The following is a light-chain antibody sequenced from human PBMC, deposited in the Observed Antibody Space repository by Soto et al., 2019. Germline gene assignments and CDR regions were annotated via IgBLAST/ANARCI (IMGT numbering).Light chain of an antibody. J-gene: IGLJ1*01. V-gene: IGLV2-14*01. CDR1: SSDIGGYNY. CDR2: GVS. Sequence: QSALTQPASVSGSPGQSITISCTGTSSDIGGYNYVSWYQQHPGKAPKLMIYGVSNRPSGVSGRFSGSKSGNTASLTVSGLQAEDEADYYCSSFAGSNNFPYVFGTGTQLTVL. CDR3: SSFAGSNNFPYV.